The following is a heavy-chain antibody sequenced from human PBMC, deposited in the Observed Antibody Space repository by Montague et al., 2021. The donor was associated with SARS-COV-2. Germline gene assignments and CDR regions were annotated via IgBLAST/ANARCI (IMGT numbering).Heavy chain of an antibody. J-gene: IGHJ4*02. CDR1: GFTFSSYG. V-gene: IGHV3-33*01. CDR3: ARGRQSLYSNYFGGVSPYYFDY. Sequence: SLRLSCAASGFTFSSYGMHWVRQAPGKGLEWVAVIWYDGSNKYYADSVKGRFTISRDNSKNTLYLQMNSLRAEDTAVYYCARGRQSLYSNYFGGVSPYYFDYWGQGTPVTVSS. D-gene: IGHD4-11*01. CDR2: IWYDGSNK.